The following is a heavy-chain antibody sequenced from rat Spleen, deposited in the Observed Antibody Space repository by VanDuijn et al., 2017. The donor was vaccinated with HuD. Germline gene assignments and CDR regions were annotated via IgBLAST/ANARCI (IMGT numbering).Heavy chain of an antibody. J-gene: IGHJ2*01. V-gene: IGHV2-30*01. CDR3: ARRYYSGFDY. Sequence: QVQLKESGPGLVQTSQTLSLTCTVSGFSLTNYNVHWVRQPTGKGLEWMGMIWTGGSTDYNSALRSRLSISRDTSESQVFLKMSSLQMDSLRSEDTATYYCARRYYSGFDYWGQGVMVTVSS. CDR2: IWTGGST. CDR1: GFSLTNYN. D-gene: IGHD1-1*01.